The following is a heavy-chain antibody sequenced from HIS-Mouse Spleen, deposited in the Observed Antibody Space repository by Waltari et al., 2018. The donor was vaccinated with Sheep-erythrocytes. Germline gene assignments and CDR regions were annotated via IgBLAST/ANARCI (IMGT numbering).Heavy chain of an antibody. Sequence: QVQLVQSGAEVKKPGASVKVSCKASGYTFTGSYMHWVRQAPGKGLEWMGGIKPNRGGTNYAQKFQGRVTMTRDTSISTAYMELSRLRSDDTAVYYCARVGRDEADYWGQGTLVTVSS. CDR1: GYTFTGSY. D-gene: IGHD3-10*01. J-gene: IGHJ4*02. CDR2: IKPNRGGT. V-gene: IGHV1-2*02. CDR3: ARVGRDEADY.